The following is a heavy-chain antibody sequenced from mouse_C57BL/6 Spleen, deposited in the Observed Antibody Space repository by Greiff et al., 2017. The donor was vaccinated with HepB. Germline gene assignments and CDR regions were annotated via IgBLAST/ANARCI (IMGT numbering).Heavy chain of an antibody. Sequence: EVKLMESGPGLVKPSQSLSLTCSVTGYSITSGYYWNWIRQFPGNKLEWMGYISYDGSNNYNPSLKNRISITRDTSKNQFFLKLNSVTTEDTATYYCAGTEGAMDYWGQGTSVTVSS. CDR2: ISYDGSN. V-gene: IGHV3-6*01. J-gene: IGHJ4*01. CDR3: AGTEGAMDY. CDR1: GYSITSGYY. D-gene: IGHD4-1*01.